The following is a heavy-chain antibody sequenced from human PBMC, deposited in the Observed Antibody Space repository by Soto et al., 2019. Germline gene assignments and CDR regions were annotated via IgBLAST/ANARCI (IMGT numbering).Heavy chain of an antibody. CDR2: IYPGDSAT. J-gene: IGHJ6*02. CDR3: ARRHCSGGSCYAAHLGMDV. Sequence: GESLNISCKGSGYSFTSYWIGWVRQMPGKGLEWMGIIYPGDSATRYSTSFQGQVTISAATSISTAYLQWSSLKASDTAMYYCARRHCSGGSCYAAHLGMDVWGQGTTVTVSS. CDR1: GYSFTSYW. D-gene: IGHD2-15*01. V-gene: IGHV5-51*01.